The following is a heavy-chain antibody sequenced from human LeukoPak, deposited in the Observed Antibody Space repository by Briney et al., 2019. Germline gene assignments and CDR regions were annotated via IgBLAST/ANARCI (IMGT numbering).Heavy chain of an antibody. CDR1: GFTFKDYY. J-gene: IGHJ4*02. Sequence: GASVRVSCKTSGFTFKDYYIHWVRQAPGQGLEWMGWLNPYSGGTNYAQKFQGRVTLTRDTSITTAYMDLSSLRSEDTAVYYCARDLQVDSRASGYWGQGTLVTVSS. CDR2: LNPYSGGT. D-gene: IGHD3-22*01. CDR3: ARDLQVDSRASGY. V-gene: IGHV1-2*02.